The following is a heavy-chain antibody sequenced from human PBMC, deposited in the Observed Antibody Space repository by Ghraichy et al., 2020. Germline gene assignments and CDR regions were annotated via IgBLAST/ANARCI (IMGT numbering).Heavy chain of an antibody. CDR3: ARRPGFGFRYCSGGSCYRFDY. Sequence: ESLNISCAVYGGSFSGYYWSWIRQPPGKGLEWIGEINHSGSTNYNPSLKSRVTISVDTSKNQFSLKLSSVTAADTAVYYCARRPGFGFRYCSGGSCYRFDYWGQGTLVTVSS. J-gene: IGHJ4*02. D-gene: IGHD2-15*01. CDR2: INHSGST. V-gene: IGHV4-34*01. CDR1: GGSFSGYY.